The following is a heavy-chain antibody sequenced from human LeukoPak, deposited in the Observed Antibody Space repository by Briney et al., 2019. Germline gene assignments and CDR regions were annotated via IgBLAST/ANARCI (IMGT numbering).Heavy chain of an antibody. Sequence: GGSLRLSCAASGFTFSSYSMNWVRQAPGKGLEWVSYISSSSSTIYYADSVKGRFTISRDNAKNSLYLQMNSLRAEDTAVYYCARDSHGSGSYYSYYYYYGMDVWGQGTTVTVSS. CDR3: ARDSHGSGSYYSYYYYYGMDV. D-gene: IGHD3-10*01. V-gene: IGHV3-48*01. J-gene: IGHJ6*02. CDR2: ISSSSSTI. CDR1: GFTFSSYS.